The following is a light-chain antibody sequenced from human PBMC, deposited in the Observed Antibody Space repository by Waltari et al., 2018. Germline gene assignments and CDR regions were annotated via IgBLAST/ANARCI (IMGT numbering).Light chain of an antibody. J-gene: IGKJ4*01. V-gene: IGKV3-11*01. CDR1: QSLTNC. Sequence: EIVLTQSPATPSLSPAETATLSCRASQSLTNCLAWYQQKPGQAPRLLIYDVSNRATGVPARFSGSGSGTDFTLAISSLEPEDFAVYYCQQRDEWPLTFGGGTKVEIK. CDR2: DVS. CDR3: QQRDEWPLT.